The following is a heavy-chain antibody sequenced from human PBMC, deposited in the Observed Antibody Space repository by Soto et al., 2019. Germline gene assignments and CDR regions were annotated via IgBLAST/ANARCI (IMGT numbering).Heavy chain of an antibody. J-gene: IGHJ4*02. V-gene: IGHV4-59*08. Sequence: QVQLQESGPGLVKPSETLSLTCTVSGGSISSYYWNWIRQPPGKGLEWIGHIYHSGTTNYNPSLQSRFTLSIDTSKNQFSLKLGSVTAADTAIYYCARVPRCGDDSFDYWGQGILVTVSS. D-gene: IGHD2-21*01. CDR3: ARVPRCGDDSFDY. CDR2: IYHSGTT. CDR1: GGSISSYY.